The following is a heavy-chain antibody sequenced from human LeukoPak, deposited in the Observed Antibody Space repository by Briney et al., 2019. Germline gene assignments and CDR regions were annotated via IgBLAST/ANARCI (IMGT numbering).Heavy chain of an antibody. Sequence: GGSLRLSCAASGFIFSRYWMHWVRQAPGKELVWVSRINNDGSITNSADSVKGRFTTSRDNAKNSLYLQMNSLRAEDTAVYYCARVGSIAAAGTPDYWGQGTLVTVSS. CDR2: INNDGSIT. D-gene: IGHD6-13*01. CDR3: ARVGSIAAAGTPDY. J-gene: IGHJ4*02. V-gene: IGHV3-74*01. CDR1: GFIFSRYW.